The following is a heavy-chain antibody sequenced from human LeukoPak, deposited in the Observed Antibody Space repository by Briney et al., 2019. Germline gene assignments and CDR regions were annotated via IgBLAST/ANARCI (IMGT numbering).Heavy chain of an antibody. CDR2: IYSGGSP. CDR3: ARLKISSSGWYPEYFQH. J-gene: IGHJ1*01. V-gene: IGHV4-4*07. CDR1: GGAVSSYY. Sequence: SETLSLTCSVSGGAVSSYYWTWIRQPAEKGLEWIGRIYSGGSPTYNVSLRGRVTMSVDTSTNQFSLKLTSVTAADTAVYYCARLKISSSGWYPEYFQHWGQGTLVTVSS. D-gene: IGHD6-19*01.